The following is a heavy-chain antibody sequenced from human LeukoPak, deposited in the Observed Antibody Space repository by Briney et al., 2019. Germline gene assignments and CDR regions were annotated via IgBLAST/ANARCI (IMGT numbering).Heavy chain of an antibody. CDR2: INHSGST. Sequence: SETLSLTCAVYGGSFSGYYWSWIRQPPGKGLEWIGEINHSGSTNYNPSLKRRVTISVDTSKNQFSLKLSSVTAADPAVYYCASLAAAGRLGFQHWGQGTLVTVSS. V-gene: IGHV4-34*01. CDR1: GGSFSGYY. D-gene: IGHD6-13*01. CDR3: ASLAAAGRLGFQH. J-gene: IGHJ1*01.